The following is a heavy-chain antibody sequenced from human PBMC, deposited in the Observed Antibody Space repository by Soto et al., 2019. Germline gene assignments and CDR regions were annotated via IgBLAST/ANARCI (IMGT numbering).Heavy chain of an antibody. Sequence: SETLSLTCTVSGGSIRTGDYYWTWIRQPPGEGLEWIGHIFDSGTTYTNPSLRSQVAISLDTSKNHFSLTLSSVTAADTAVYYCPRGPSREKVHYCGHEALVTVSS. D-gene: IGHD3-10*01. CDR1: GGSIRTGDYY. CDR2: IFDSGTT. CDR3: PRGPSREKVHY. V-gene: IGHV4-30-4*01. J-gene: IGHJ4*01.